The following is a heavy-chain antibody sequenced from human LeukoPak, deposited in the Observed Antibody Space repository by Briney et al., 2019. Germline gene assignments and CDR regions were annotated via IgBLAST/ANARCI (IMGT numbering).Heavy chain of an antibody. Sequence: GASVKVSCKASGYTFTSFYMHWVRQAPGQGLEWMGIINPSGGVTSYAQKFQGRVTMTRDMSTSTVYMELSSLRSEDTAVYYCARDHIAGSCSGGSCYSTNWFDPWGQGTLVTVSS. CDR1: GYTFTSFY. CDR2: INPSGGVT. V-gene: IGHV1-46*01. D-gene: IGHD2-15*01. J-gene: IGHJ5*02. CDR3: ARDHIAGSCSGGSCYSTNWFDP.